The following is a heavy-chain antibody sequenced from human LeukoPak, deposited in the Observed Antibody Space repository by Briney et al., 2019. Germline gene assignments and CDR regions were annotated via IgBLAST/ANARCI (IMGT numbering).Heavy chain of an antibody. CDR3: ARGPFVTIFGVVIPSYFDY. D-gene: IGHD3-3*01. Sequence: GGSLRLSCAASGFTFSRYWMSWVRQAPGKGREWGANIKQDGSEKYYVDSVKGRFTISRDNAKNSLYLQMNSLRAEDTAVYYCARGPFVTIFGVVIPSYFDYWGQGTLVTVSS. J-gene: IGHJ4*02. V-gene: IGHV3-7*01. CDR2: IKQDGSEK. CDR1: GFTFSRYW.